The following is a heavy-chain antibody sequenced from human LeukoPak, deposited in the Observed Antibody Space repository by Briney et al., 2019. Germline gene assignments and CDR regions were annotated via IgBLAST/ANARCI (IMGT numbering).Heavy chain of an antibody. CDR3: ARDRGYSDY. V-gene: IGHV4-59*01. Sequence: SETPSLTCTVSGGSISSYYWSWIRQPPGKGLERIGYIYYSGSTNYNPSLKSRVTISVDTSKNQFSLKLSSVTAADTAVYYCARDRGYSDYWGQGTLVTVSS. CDR1: GGSISSYY. D-gene: IGHD5-18*01. CDR2: IYYSGST. J-gene: IGHJ4*02.